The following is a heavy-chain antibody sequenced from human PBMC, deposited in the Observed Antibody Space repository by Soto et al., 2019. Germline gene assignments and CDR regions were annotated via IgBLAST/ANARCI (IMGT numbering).Heavy chain of an antibody. V-gene: IGHV4-59*01. CDR3: ATSEGPDFYFHY. CDR2: VSNGGST. Sequence: QVQLQESGPGLVKPSETLSLTCTVSGGSISRYYWNWIRLTPGKGLEWIGYVSNGGSTNYNPSLKSRVTISVDTSKKQFSLKVTSVTAADTAVYFCATSEGPDFYFHYWGQGTLVTVSS. J-gene: IGHJ4*02. CDR1: GGSISRYY. D-gene: IGHD3-3*01.